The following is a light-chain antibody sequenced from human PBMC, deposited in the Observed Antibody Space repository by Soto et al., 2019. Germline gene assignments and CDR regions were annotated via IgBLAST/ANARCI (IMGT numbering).Light chain of an antibody. CDR1: QPINTW. J-gene: IGKJ2*01. CDR3: QQSNSFPYT. Sequence: DIQMTQSPSSVSASVGDIITITCRASQPINTWLAWYQQKPGKAPSLLIYAASTLHRGAPSRFSGRGSGTDFSLTIRNLEPEDFATYYCQQSNSFPYTFGQGTKVDI. CDR2: AAS. V-gene: IGKV1-12*01.